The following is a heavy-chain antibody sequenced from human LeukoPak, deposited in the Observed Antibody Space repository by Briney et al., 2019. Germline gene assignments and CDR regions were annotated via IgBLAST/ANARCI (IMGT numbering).Heavy chain of an antibody. V-gene: IGHV3-15*01. J-gene: IGHJ1*01. Sequence: GGSLRLSCAASGFTFSKVGMSWVRQAPGKGLEWVGRIKSKTDGGTIDYAAPVKGRFTISRDDSKDTLFLQMNSLKTEDTAVYYCTTDLSELDDSGYYAKYFHHWGQGTLVSVSS. CDR3: TTDLSELDDSGYYAKYFHH. CDR2: IKSKTDGGTI. D-gene: IGHD3-22*01. CDR1: GFTFSKVG.